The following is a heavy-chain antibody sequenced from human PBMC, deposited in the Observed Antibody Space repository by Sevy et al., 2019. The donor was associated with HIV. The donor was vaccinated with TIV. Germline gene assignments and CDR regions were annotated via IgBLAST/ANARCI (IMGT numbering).Heavy chain of an antibody. J-gene: IGHJ4*02. CDR1: GGSISSGGYY. CDR3: ARDADDDSSGYFFVY. D-gene: IGHD3-22*01. V-gene: IGHV4-31*03. Sequence: SETLSLTCTVSGGSISSGGYYWSWIRQHPGKGLEWIGYIYYSGSTYYNPSLKSRVTISVDTSKNQFSLKLSSVTAADTAVYYCARDADDDSSGYFFVYWGQGTLVTVSS. CDR2: IYYSGST.